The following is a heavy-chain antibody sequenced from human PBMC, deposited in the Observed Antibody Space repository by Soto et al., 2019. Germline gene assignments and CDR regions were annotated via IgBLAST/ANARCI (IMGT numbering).Heavy chain of an antibody. J-gene: IGHJ5*02. Sequence: PGGSLRLSCAASGFTFSGSAIHWVRQASGEGLEWVGRIKQNTYSYATAFAASVKGRFTISRDDSKNTAYLQMNSLKTEDTAVYYCTTGYCSGGTCYPRFDPWGQGMPVTVSS. CDR3: TTGYCSGGTCYPRFDP. CDR1: GFTFSGSA. CDR2: IKQNTYSYAT. D-gene: IGHD2-15*01. V-gene: IGHV3-73*01.